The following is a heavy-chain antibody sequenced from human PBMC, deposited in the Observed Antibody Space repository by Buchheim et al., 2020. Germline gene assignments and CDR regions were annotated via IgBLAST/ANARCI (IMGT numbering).Heavy chain of an antibody. D-gene: IGHD1-26*01. V-gene: IGHV4-59*01. J-gene: IGHJ4*02. Sequence: QVQLQESGPGLVKPSETLSLTCTVSGDSINNYFWSWIRQPPGKGLEWTGYSGSPNYNPSLNSRVTISVDTSKNQFSLKLSSVTAADTAVYYCATTGAGATDYWGQGTL. CDR1: GDSINNYF. CDR3: ATTGAGATDY. CDR2: YSGSP.